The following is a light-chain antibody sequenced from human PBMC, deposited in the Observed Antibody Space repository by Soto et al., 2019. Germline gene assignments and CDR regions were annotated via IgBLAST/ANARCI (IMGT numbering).Light chain of an antibody. CDR3: QQLNSYPIT. V-gene: IGKV1-17*03. Sequence: DIQMTQYPAAMSSSVGGRFASTCLASQGISNYLAWFQQKPGKVPKRLIYAASSLQSGVPSRFSGSGSGTEFTLTISSLQPDDFATYYCQQLNSYPITFGQGTRLEIK. J-gene: IGKJ5*01. CDR1: QGISNY. CDR2: AAS.